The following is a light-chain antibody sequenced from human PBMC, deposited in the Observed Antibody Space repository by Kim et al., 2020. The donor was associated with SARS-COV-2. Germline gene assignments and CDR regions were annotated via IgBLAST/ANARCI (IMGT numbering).Light chain of an antibody. CDR3: QQYDSYPYT. J-gene: IGKJ2*01. CDR2: DAS. Sequence: GDRVTITCRASQSISSWLAWYQRKPGKAPKLLIYDASSLESGVPSRFSGSGSGTEFTLTISSLQPDDFATYYCQQYDSYPYTFGQGTKLEIK. V-gene: IGKV1-5*01. CDR1: QSISSW.